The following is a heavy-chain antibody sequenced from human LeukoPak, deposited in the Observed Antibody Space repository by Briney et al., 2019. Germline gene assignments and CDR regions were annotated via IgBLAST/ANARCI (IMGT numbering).Heavy chain of an antibody. D-gene: IGHD6-13*01. V-gene: IGHV3-21*01. Sequence: NPWGSLRLSCAASGFTFSNYSMNWVRQAPGKGLEWVSSISSSSTYIYYADSMKGRFTISRDNAKNSLYLQMSSLRAEDTAVYYCAREGYSSNWYHFDYWGQGTLVTVSS. CDR1: GFTFSNYS. CDR3: AREGYSSNWYHFDY. J-gene: IGHJ4*02. CDR2: ISSSSTYI.